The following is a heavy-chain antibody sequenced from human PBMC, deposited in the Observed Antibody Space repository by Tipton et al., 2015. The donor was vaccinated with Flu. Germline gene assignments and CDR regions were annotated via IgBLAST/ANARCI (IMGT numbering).Heavy chain of an antibody. V-gene: IGHV4-59*08. J-gene: IGHJ5*02. CDR1: GGSISSYY. Sequence: TLSLTCTVSGGSISSYYWSWIRQPPGKGLEWIGYIYYSGSTNYNPSLKSRVTMSVDTSKNQFSLKLSSVTAADTAVYYCARRGGSGWFDPWGQGTLVTVSS. CDR3: ARRGGSGWFDP. CDR2: IYYSGST. D-gene: IGHD3-16*01.